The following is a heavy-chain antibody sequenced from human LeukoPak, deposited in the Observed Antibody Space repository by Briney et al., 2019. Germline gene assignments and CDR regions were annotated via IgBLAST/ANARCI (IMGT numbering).Heavy chain of an antibody. Sequence: GGSLRLSCAASGFTFSHYSMNWVRQAPGKGLEWVSYISSSTIIYYADSVKGRFTISRDNAKNSLYLQMNSLRDEDTAVYYCARWFTSGRGFFDYWGQGILVTVSS. D-gene: IGHD6-19*01. CDR1: GFTFSHYS. CDR2: ISSSTII. CDR3: ARWFTSGRGFFDY. V-gene: IGHV3-48*02. J-gene: IGHJ4*02.